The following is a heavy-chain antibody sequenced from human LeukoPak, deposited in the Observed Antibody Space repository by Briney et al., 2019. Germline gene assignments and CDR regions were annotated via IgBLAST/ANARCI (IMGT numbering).Heavy chain of an antibody. CDR2: INHSGST. Sequence: SETLSLTCAVYGGSFSGYYWSWIRQPPGKGLEWIGEINHSGSTNSNPSLKSRVTIPVDTSKNQFSLKLSSVTAADTAVYYCARAFRGVLRYFDWLPWGQGTLVTVSS. V-gene: IGHV4-34*01. D-gene: IGHD3-9*01. CDR1: GGSFSGYY. J-gene: IGHJ5*02. CDR3: ARAFRGVLRYFDWLP.